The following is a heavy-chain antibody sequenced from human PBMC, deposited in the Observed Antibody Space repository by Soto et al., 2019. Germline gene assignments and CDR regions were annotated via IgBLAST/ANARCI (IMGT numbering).Heavy chain of an antibody. CDR3: ARDGVPGSSGDY. CDR1: GYTFTSYG. D-gene: IGHD3-10*01. V-gene: IGHV1-18*04. J-gene: IGHJ4*02. Sequence: GSSVKGYCKGTGYTFTSYGISWVRQAPGQGLEWMGWISAYNGNTNYAQKLQGRVTMTTDTSTSTAYMELRSLRSDDTAVYYCARDGVPGSSGDYWGQGTLVTVSS. CDR2: ISAYNGNT.